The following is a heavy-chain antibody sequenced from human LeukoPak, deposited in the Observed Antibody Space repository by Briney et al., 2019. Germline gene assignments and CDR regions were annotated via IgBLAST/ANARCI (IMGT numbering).Heavy chain of an antibody. D-gene: IGHD1-14*01. CDR1: GGTFSSYA. Sequence: GASVKVSCKASGGTFSSYAISWVRQAPGQGLEWMGWMNPNSGNTGYAQKFQGRVTITRNTSISTAYMELSSLRSEDTAVYYCARDRNPGYWGQGTLVTVSS. CDR2: MNPNSGNT. V-gene: IGHV1-8*03. J-gene: IGHJ4*02. CDR3: ARDRNPGY.